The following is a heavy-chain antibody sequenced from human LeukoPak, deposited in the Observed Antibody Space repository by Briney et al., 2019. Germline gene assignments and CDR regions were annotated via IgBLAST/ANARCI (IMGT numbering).Heavy chain of an antibody. CDR1: GFTFDDYA. Sequence: GGSLRLSCAASGFTFDDYAMHWVRQAPGKGLEWVSGISWNSGSIGYADSVKGRFTISRDNSKNSLYLQMNSLRAEDTALYYCAKDVGYYDSSGYYDYWGQGTLVTVSS. CDR3: AKDVGYYDSSGYYDY. V-gene: IGHV3-9*01. D-gene: IGHD3-22*01. J-gene: IGHJ4*02. CDR2: ISWNSGSI.